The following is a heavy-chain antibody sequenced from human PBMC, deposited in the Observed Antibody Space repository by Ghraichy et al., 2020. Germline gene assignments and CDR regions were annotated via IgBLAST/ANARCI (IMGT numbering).Heavy chain of an antibody. CDR3: VRLLGHGWLDY. CDR1: GDSFSSATTT. Sequence: SQTLSLTCAISGDSFSSATTTWNWIRPSPSRGLEWLVRTYYRSKWYYDYAVSVNSRIIINPDTSKNQLYLHLNSVTPEDTAIYYCVRLLGHGWLDYWGQGTLVTVSS. V-gene: IGHV6-1*01. CDR2: TYYRSKWYY. D-gene: IGHD6-19*01. J-gene: IGHJ4*02.